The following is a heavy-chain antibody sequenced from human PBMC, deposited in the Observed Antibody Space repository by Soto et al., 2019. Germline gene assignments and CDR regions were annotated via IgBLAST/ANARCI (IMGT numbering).Heavy chain of an antibody. V-gene: IGHV1-18*01. Sequence: ASVKVSCKASGYTFTSYGISWVRQAPGQGLEWMGWISDYNGNTNYAQKLQGRVTMTTDTSTGTVYMELRSLRADDTAVYYCAGGDCSGGSCYSIFDYWGQGTLVTVSS. D-gene: IGHD2-15*01. J-gene: IGHJ4*02. CDR3: AGGDCSGGSCYSIFDY. CDR2: ISDYNGNT. CDR1: GYTFTSYG.